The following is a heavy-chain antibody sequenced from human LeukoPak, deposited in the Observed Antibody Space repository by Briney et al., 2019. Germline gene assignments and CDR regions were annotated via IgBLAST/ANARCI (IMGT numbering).Heavy chain of an antibody. CDR3: ATGDGYNSFDY. D-gene: IGHD5-24*01. CDR2: IYTSGST. Sequence: SETLSLTCTVSGGSFSSYYWSWIRQPAGKGLEWIGRIYTSGSTNYNSSLKSRVTMSVDTFKNQVSLKLSSVTAADTAVYYCATGDGYNSFDYWGQGTLVTVSS. J-gene: IGHJ4*02. CDR1: GGSFSSYY. V-gene: IGHV4-4*07.